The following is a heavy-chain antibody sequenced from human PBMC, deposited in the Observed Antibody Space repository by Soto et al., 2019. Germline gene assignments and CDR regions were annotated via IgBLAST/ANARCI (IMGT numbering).Heavy chain of an antibody. D-gene: IGHD2-2*01. CDR3: AKDAVVVVPAVIRNWFDP. J-gene: IGHJ5*02. CDR2: ISGFGDST. CDR1: VFSFSSYG. Sequence: GGSLRLSCAASVFSFSSYGMSWVRQAPGKGLEWVSGISGFGDSTYYADSVKGRFTISRDNSENTLYLQMNSLRAEDTAVYFCAKDAVVVVPAVIRNWFDPWGQGTQVTVSS. V-gene: IGHV3-23*01.